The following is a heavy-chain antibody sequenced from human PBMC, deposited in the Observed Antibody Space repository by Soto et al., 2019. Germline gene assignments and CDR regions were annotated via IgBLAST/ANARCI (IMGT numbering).Heavy chain of an antibody. J-gene: IGHJ4*02. Sequence: QVQLVESGGGVVQPGRSLRLSCTASGFSFSSYGMHWVRQAPGEGLEWVAVIWYDGSKTYYADSVRGRFTISIDNSRNTVYLQMNSLRAEYTAVYYCERVTGYGDYGWIDYWGQGTMVTVS. CDR1: GFSFSSYG. CDR3: ERVTGYGDYGWIDY. CDR2: IWYDGSKT. D-gene: IGHD4-17*01. V-gene: IGHV3-33*01.